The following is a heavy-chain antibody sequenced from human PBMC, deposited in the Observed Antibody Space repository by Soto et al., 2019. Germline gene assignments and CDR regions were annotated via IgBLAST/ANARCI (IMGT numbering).Heavy chain of an antibody. CDR3: ARHIGIAVAGTRGWFDP. CDR1: GGSISSYY. Sequence: QVQLQESGPGLVKPSETLSLTCTVSGGSISSYYWSWIRQPPGKGLEWIGYIYYSGSTNYNPSLKSRVTISVDTSKNQFSLKLSSVTAADTAVYYCARHIGIAVAGTRGWFDPWGQGTLVTVSS. D-gene: IGHD6-19*01. CDR2: IYYSGST. V-gene: IGHV4-59*08. J-gene: IGHJ5*02.